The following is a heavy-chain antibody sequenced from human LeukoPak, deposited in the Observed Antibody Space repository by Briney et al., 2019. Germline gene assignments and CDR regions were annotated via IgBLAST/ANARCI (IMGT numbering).Heavy chain of an antibody. CDR3: GRGGVTTGLDR. V-gene: IGHV3-7*04. D-gene: IGHD4-17*01. CDR1: GFIFGDAW. Sequence: GGSLRLSCAASGFIFGDAWMGWIRQAPGKGLECVANISPDGSEKAYVYSVRGRFTISRDNAQNSMNLQMNRLRAEDSAVYFCGRGGVTTGLDRWGQGILVSVAS. CDR2: ISPDGSEK. J-gene: IGHJ5*02.